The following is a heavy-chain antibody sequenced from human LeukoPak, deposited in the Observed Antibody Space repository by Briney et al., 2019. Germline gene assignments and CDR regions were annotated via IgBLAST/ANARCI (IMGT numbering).Heavy chain of an antibody. Sequence: GGSLRLSCAASGFTFSSYGMHWVRQAPGKGLEWVAFIRYDGSNKYYADSVKGRFTISRDISKNTLYLQMNSLRAEDTAVYYCAKDKYRQTYYDSSGYLDYWGQGTLVTVSS. J-gene: IGHJ4*02. D-gene: IGHD3-22*01. CDR1: GFTFSSYG. CDR3: AKDKYRQTYYDSSGYLDY. CDR2: IRYDGSNK. V-gene: IGHV3-30*02.